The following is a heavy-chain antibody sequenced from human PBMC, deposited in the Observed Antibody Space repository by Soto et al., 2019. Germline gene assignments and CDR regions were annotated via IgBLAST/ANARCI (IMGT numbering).Heavy chain of an antibody. CDR2: IWYDGSNK. CDR3: ARDGYDSSGYYPGY. CDR1: GLTFGSYG. V-gene: IGHV3-33*01. Sequence: GGPLKLSCAASGLTFGSYGMHWVRKAPGKGLEWVAVIWYDGSNKYYADSVKGRFTISRDNSKNTLYLQMNSLRAEDTAVYYCARDGYDSSGYYPGYWGQGTLVTVSS. D-gene: IGHD3-22*01. J-gene: IGHJ4*02.